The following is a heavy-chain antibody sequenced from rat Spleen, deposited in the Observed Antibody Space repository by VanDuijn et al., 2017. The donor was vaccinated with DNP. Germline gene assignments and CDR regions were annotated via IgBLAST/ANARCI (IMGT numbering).Heavy chain of an antibody. V-gene: IGHV2-16*01. CDR3: ATITTTDY. Sequence: QVQLKESGPGLVQPSQTLSLTCTVPGFSLTTSGISWVRQPPGKGLEWIGAIWTGGNTDYNSALKSRLSISRDTSKSQVLLQMNSLQTEDTAMYFCATITTTDYWGQGVMVTVSS. J-gene: IGHJ2*01. CDR1: GFSLTTSG. CDR2: IWTGGNT. D-gene: IGHD1-10*01.